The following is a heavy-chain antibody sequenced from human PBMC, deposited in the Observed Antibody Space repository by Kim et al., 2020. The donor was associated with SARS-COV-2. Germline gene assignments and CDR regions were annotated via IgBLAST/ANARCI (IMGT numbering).Heavy chain of an antibody. CDR3: ARDNSSSSHLDY. V-gene: IGHV3-33*01. CDR1: GFTFSSYG. D-gene: IGHD6-6*01. CDR2: IWYDGSNK. Sequence: GGSLRLSCAASGFTFSSYGMHWVRQAPGKGLEWVAVIWYDGSNKYYADSVKGRFTISRDNSKNTLYLQMNSLRAEDTAVYYCARDNSSSSHLDYWGQGTLVTVSS. J-gene: IGHJ4*02.